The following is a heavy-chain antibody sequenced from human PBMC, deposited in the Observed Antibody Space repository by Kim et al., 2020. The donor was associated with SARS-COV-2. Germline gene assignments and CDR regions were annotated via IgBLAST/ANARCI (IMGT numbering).Heavy chain of an antibody. D-gene: IGHD3-22*01. CDR3: ARGYYESSGYQYYFDY. Sequence: LKSRVTISVATAKNQFSVKLGSVTAADTAVYYCARGYYESSGYQYYFDYWGQGTLVTVSS. V-gene: IGHV4-59*09. J-gene: IGHJ4*02.